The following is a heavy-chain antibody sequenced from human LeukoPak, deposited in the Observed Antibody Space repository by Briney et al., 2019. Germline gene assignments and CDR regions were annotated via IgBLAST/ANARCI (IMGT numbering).Heavy chain of an antibody. Sequence: PGGSLRLSCAASGFTLRHYAMAWVRQAPGQGLELVSHISGGGYSTNYADSVQDRFIISRDTSTNTLFLQMNNLRAEDTATYYGAKGQYDDHPHWLDPWSQGTLVTVSS. CDR1: GFTLRHYA. CDR2: ISGGGYST. D-gene: IGHD3-3*01. CDR3: AKGQYDDHPHWLDP. J-gene: IGHJ5*02. V-gene: IGHV3-23*01.